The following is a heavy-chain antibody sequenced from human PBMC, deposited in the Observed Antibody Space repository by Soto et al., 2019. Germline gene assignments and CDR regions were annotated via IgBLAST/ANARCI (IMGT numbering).Heavy chain of an antibody. CDR3: AKYRRTEAEGFTLDY. D-gene: IGHD6-13*01. Sequence: PSETLSLTCTVSRDSINNYYWSWIRQPPGKRLEWIGYIYYTGSTTYNPSLESRVTMSVDTSKNQFSLKLNSVNAADTAVYYCAKYRRTEAEGFTLDYWGRGTLVTVSS. J-gene: IGHJ4*02. CDR2: IYYTGST. CDR1: RDSINNYY. V-gene: IGHV4-59*01.